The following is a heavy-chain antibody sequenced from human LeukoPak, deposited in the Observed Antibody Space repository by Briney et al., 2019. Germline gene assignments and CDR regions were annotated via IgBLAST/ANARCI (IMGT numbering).Heavy chain of an antibody. CDR1: GFTFSSYD. CDR2: IRSHGSNK. CDR3: AKAIAVAHGDY. D-gene: IGHD6-19*01. Sequence: GGSLRLSCAASGFTFSSYDMHWVRQAPGKGLEWVAFIRSHGSNKYYADSVKGRFTISRYNSKNTLYLQMNSLRADDTAVYYCAKAIAVAHGDYWGQGTLVTVSS. J-gene: IGHJ4*02. V-gene: IGHV3-30*02.